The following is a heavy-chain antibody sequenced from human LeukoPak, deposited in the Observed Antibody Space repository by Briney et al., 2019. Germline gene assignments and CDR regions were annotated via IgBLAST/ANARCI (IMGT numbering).Heavy chain of an antibody. Sequence: SQTLSLTSDISGDSVSGNIVGWDWIRQSPSRGLEWLGRTNYRSKWYNDYAVSVRGRITINPDTSKNRFSLQLDSVTPEDTAVYYCARGSSGSFDYWGQGTLVTVSS. CDR1: GDSVSGNIVG. J-gene: IGHJ4*02. V-gene: IGHV6-1*01. D-gene: IGHD6-19*01. CDR2: TNYRSKWYN. CDR3: ARGSSGSFDY.